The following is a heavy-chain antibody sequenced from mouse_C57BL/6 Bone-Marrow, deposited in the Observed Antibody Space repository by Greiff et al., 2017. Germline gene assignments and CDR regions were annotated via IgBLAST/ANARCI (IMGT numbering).Heavy chain of an antibody. Sequence: QVQLQQPGAELVMPGASVKLSCKASGYTFTSYWMHWVKQRPGQGLEWIGEIDPSDSYTNYNQKFKGKSTLTVDKSSSTAYMQLSSLTSEDSAVYYCAREAVDGYYPLNYFDYRGQGTTLTVSS. CDR1: GYTFTSYW. V-gene: IGHV1-69*01. CDR3: AREAVDGYYPLNYFDY. D-gene: IGHD2-3*01. J-gene: IGHJ2*01. CDR2: IDPSDSYT.